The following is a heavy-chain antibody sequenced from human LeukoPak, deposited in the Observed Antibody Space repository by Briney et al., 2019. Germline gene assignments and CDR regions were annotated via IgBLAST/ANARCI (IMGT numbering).Heavy chain of an antibody. V-gene: IGHV1-46*01. CDR1: GYTFTSYG. J-gene: IGHJ4*02. CDR2: INPSGGST. Sequence: ASVKVSCKASGYTFTSYGISWVRQAPGQGLEWMGIINPSGGSTSYAQKFQGRVTMTRDMSTSTVYMELSSLRSEDTAVYYCARDRAVVAALYYFDYWGQGTLVTVSS. D-gene: IGHD2-15*01. CDR3: ARDRAVVAALYYFDY.